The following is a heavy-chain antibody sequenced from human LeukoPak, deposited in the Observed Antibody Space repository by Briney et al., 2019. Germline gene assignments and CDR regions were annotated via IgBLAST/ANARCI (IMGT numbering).Heavy chain of an antibody. CDR2: ISAYNGNT. V-gene: IGHV1-18*01. J-gene: IGHJ6*02. CDR1: GGTFSSYA. Sequence: ASVKVSCKASGGTFSSYAISWVRQAPGQGLEWMGWISAYNGNTNYAQKLQGRVTMTTDTSTSTAYMELRSLRSDDTAVYYCARGQYYDFWSGYYKGASYYYYGMDVWGQGTTVTVSS. D-gene: IGHD3-3*01. CDR3: ARGQYYDFWSGYYKGASYYYYGMDV.